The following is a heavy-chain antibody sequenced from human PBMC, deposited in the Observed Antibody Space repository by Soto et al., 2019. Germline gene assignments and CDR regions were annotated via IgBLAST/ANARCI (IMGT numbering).Heavy chain of an antibody. CDR1: GYPFNSYH. Sequence: QVQLVQSGAEVRKPGASVKLSCQTSGYPFNSYHMHWVRQAPGQGLEWMGVINPTEGRTRYSQKFQDRVTMPRDTSTSTVYMELSSLRSEDTAIYFCARGREISFGYNWFDPWGQGTLVTVSS. D-gene: IGHD5-18*01. J-gene: IGHJ5*02. CDR3: ARGREISFGYNWFDP. CDR2: INPTEGRT. V-gene: IGHV1-46*02.